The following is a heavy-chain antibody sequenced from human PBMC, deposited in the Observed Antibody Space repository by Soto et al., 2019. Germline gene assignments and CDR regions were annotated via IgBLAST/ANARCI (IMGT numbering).Heavy chain of an antibody. V-gene: IGHV4-59*01. CDR2: IYSSGST. CDR1: GGSISSYY. J-gene: IGHJ6*03. Sequence: SETLSLTCTVSGGSISSYYWSWIRQPPGKGLEWIGYIYSSGSTNYNPSLKSRVTISVDTSKNQFSLKLSSVTAADTAVYYCARDLWKPPVGQYGSGSYYNVGYYYMDVWGKGTTVTVSS. CDR3: ARDLWKPPVGQYGSGSYYNVGYYYMDV. D-gene: IGHD3-10*01.